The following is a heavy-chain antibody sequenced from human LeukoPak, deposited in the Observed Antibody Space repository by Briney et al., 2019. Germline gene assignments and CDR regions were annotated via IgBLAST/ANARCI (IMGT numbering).Heavy chain of an antibody. V-gene: IGHV3-48*03. CDR3: ARDLTDPPYYYYYIGV. Sequence: GGSLRLSCAASGFTFSSYWMSGVRPPRGKGLEGVSYISSSGSTIYYADSVKGRFTISRDNAKNSLYLQMNSLRAEDTAVYYCARDLTDPPYYYYYIGVWGKGTTVTISS. CDR2: ISSSGSTI. J-gene: IGHJ6*03. CDR1: GFTFSSYW.